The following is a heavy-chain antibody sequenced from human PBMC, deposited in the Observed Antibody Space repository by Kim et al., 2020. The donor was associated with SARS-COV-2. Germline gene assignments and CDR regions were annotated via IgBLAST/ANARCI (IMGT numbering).Heavy chain of an antibody. D-gene: IGHD6-19*01. CDR3: ATITYSNDWYYFDY. J-gene: IGHJ4*02. Sequence: NPSLKSRVTISVDTSKNQFSLKLTSVTAADTAVYYCATITYSNDWYYFDYWGQGTLVTVSS. V-gene: IGHV4-59*01.